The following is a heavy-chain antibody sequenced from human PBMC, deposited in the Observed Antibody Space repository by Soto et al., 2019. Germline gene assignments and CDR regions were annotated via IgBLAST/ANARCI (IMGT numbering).Heavy chain of an antibody. D-gene: IGHD3-22*01. V-gene: IGHV1-18*01. CDR1: GYTFTSYG. CDR2: ISAYNSNT. Sequence: ASVKLSCKASGYTFTSYGISWVRQAPGQGLEWMGWISAYNSNTNYAQKLQGRVTMTTDTSTSTAYMELRSLRSDDTAVYYCARGVYYDSSGYSDYWGQGTLVTVS. J-gene: IGHJ4*02. CDR3: ARGVYYDSSGYSDY.